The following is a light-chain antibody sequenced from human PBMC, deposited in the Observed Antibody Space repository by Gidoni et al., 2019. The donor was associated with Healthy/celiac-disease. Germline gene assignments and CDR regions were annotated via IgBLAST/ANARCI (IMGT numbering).Light chain of an antibody. V-gene: IGLV4-69*01. CDR1: SGHSSYA. J-gene: IGLJ3*02. CDR2: LNSDGSH. Sequence: LHSGHSSYAIAWHQQQPEKGPRYLMKLNSDGSHSKGDGIPDRFSGSSSGAERYLTISRLQSEDEADYYCQTWGTGIRVFGGGTKLTVL. CDR3: QTWGTGIRV.